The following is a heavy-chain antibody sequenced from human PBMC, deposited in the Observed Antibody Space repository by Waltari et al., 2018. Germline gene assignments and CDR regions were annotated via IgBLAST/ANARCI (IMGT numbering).Heavy chain of an antibody. CDR1: GGTFSSYA. V-gene: IGHV1-69*05. Sequence: QVQLVQSGAEVKKPGSSVKVSCKASGGTFSSYAISWVRQAPGQGLEWMGGIIPIFGTANYAQKFQGRVTSTTDESTSTAYMELSSLRSEDTAVYYCASLPPGMTTVTTGAFDIWGQGTMVTVSS. CDR2: IIPIFGTA. J-gene: IGHJ3*02. CDR3: ASLPPGMTTVTTGAFDI. D-gene: IGHD4-17*01.